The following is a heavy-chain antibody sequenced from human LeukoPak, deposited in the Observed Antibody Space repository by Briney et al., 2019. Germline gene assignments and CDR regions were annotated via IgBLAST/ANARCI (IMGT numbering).Heavy chain of an antibody. CDR2: TYYRSKWYN. J-gene: IGHJ6*03. V-gene: IGHV6-1*01. Sequence: SQTLSLTCAISGDSVSSNSAAWNWIRQSPSRGLEWLGRTYYRSKWYNDYAVSVKSRITIDPDTSKNQFSLQLNSVTPEDTAVYYCARFPTPIKHSVAWGMDVWGKGTTVTISS. CDR3: ARFPTPIKHSVAWGMDV. CDR1: GDSVSSNSAA. D-gene: IGHD4-23*01.